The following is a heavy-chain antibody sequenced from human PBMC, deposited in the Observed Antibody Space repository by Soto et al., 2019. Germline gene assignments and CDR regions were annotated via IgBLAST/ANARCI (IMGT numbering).Heavy chain of an antibody. CDR2: IFPSATI. Sequence: PSETLSLTCGVSGGSLSGATYSWNWIRQPPGKGLEWSGYIFPSATIYYKPSIKSRVTISIDVSKHHSSLSLRSLTAADTAVYYCARSREFDYWSQGTLVTVSS. V-gene: IGHV4-30-2*01. J-gene: IGHJ4*02. CDR1: GGSLSGATYS. CDR3: ARSREFDY.